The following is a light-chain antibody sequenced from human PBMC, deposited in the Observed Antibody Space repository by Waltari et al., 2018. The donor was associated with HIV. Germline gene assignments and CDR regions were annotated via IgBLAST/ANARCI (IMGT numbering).Light chain of an antibody. CDR1: SSDIGAGYD. J-gene: IGLJ3*02. CDR3: QSYDDSLSGSV. CDR2: GNN. V-gene: IGLV1-40*01. Sequence: QSVLTQPPSESGAPGQRVTISCTGSSSDIGAGYDVPWYQQSPGTSPKLLMQGNNNAPSGVPDRFAGSKSGTSASLAITGLQAEDEGDYHCQSYDDSLSGSVFGGGTKLTVL.